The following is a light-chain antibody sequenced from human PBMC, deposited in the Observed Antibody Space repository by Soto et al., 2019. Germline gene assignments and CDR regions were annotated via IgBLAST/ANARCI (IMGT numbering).Light chain of an antibody. Sequence: EFVLTQSPGTLSLSPGERATLSCRASQSVSSNYLAWYQQKPGQAPRLLIYGASTRASGIPDRFSGSGSGTDFTLTISRLEPEDSAVYYCQQYGSSPTWTFGQGTKVDIK. V-gene: IGKV3-20*01. J-gene: IGKJ1*01. CDR2: GAS. CDR3: QQYGSSPTWT. CDR1: QSVSSNY.